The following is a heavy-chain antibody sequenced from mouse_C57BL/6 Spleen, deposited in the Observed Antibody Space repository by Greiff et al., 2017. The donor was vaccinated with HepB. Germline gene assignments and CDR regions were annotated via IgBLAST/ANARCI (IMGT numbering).Heavy chain of an antibody. D-gene: IGHD2-4*01. CDR2: ISSGGSYT. J-gene: IGHJ2*01. CDR3: ASSYDYSFDY. V-gene: IGHV5-6*01. Sequence: VQLKESGGDLVKPGGSLKLSCAASGFTFSSYGMSWVRQTPDKRLEWVATISSGGSYTYYPDSVKGRFTISRDNAKNTLYLQMSSLKSEDTAMYYCASSYDYSFDYWGQGTTLTVSS. CDR1: GFTFSSYG.